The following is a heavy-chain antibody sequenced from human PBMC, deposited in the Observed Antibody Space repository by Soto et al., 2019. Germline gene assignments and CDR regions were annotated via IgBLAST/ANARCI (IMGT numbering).Heavy chain of an antibody. CDR3: ARDREWFGELLSDAFAF. CDR2: ISSSSSTK. J-gene: IGHJ3*01. Sequence: GGSLRLSCAASGFTFSSYRMNWVRQAPGKGLEWVSYISSSSSTKYYADSVKGRFTISRDNAKNSLYLQMHSLRAEDTAVYYCARDREWFGELLSDAFAFWGQGTMVTVSS. V-gene: IGHV3-48*01. D-gene: IGHD3-10*01. CDR1: GFTFSSYR.